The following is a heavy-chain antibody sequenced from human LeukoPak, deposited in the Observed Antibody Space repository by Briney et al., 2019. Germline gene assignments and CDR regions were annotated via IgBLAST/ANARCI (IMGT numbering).Heavy chain of an antibody. J-gene: IGHJ4*02. CDR3: AAGRRLGELFFDY. Sequence: GASVKVSCKASEGTFGAYSIDWVRQAPGQGLGWVGGINPIFNILYYAQNFQGRVTITADESTNTAYLELDSLKHDDTAVYYCAAGRRLGELFFDYWGPGTLVTVSS. V-gene: IGHV1-69*13. CDR1: EGTFGAYS. D-gene: IGHD3-10*01. CDR2: INPIFNIL.